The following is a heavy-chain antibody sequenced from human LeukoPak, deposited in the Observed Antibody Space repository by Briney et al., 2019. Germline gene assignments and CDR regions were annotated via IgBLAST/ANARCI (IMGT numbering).Heavy chain of an antibody. D-gene: IGHD5-18*01. CDR1: GGTFSSYG. Sequence: SSVKVSCKASGGTFSSYGISWVRQAPGQGLEWMGRISPMFGTTNYAQKFQGRDTITTDESTSKVDMELSSLRSEDTAVYYCARENTWIQPYMDVWGKGTTVTVSS. CDR3: ARENTWIQPYMDV. CDR2: ISPMFGTT. V-gene: IGHV1-69*05. J-gene: IGHJ6*03.